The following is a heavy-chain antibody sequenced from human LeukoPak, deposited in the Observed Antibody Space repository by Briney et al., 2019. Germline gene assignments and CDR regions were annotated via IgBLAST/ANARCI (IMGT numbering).Heavy chain of an antibody. CDR2: IYYSGST. D-gene: IGHD1-14*01. Sequence: PSETLSLTCTVSGGSISGYYWSWIRQPPGKGLEWIGYIYYSGSTNYNPSLKSRVTISVDTSKNQFSLKLSSVTAADTAVYYCARGQHRTFYYFDYWGQGTLVTVSS. CDR3: ARGQHRTFYYFDY. CDR1: GGSISGYY. J-gene: IGHJ4*02. V-gene: IGHV4-59*01.